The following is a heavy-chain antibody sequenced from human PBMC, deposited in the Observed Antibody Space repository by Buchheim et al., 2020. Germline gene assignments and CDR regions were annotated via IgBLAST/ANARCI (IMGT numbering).Heavy chain of an antibody. Sequence: HVQLVQSGAELKKPGASVKVSCKASGNTVATDFVHWVRQAPGQGLEWMGRIDPRGVSTIYAQKLKGRVTLTSDISTTTHYMELNSLTSEDMAVYFCTRDNGAWSFDYWGQGTL. CDR3: TRDNGAWSFDY. J-gene: IGHJ4*02. D-gene: IGHD3-3*01. CDR2: IDPRGVST. CDR1: GNTVATDF. V-gene: IGHV1-46*03.